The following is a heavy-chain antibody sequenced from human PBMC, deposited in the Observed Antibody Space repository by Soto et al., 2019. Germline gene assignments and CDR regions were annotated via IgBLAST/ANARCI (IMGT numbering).Heavy chain of an antibody. V-gene: IGHV4-39*01. D-gene: IGHD1-26*01. CDR1: GGSGASSSRSTYY. CDR3: ARSSPTIVGATRFDY. Sequence: QLQLQESGPGLVKPSETLSLTCTVSGGSGASSSRSTYYWGWIRQPPGKGLEWIGSIFYTGTTYYNPSLKSRVTISVDTAKNQFSLKLSSVTAADTAVYYCARSSPTIVGATRFDYWGQGTLVIVSS. J-gene: IGHJ4*02. CDR2: IFYTGTT.